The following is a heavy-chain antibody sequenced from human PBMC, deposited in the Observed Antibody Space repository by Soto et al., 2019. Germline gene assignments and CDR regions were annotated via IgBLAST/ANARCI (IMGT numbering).Heavy chain of an antibody. Sequence: PSETLSPTCPGLGGPTGGYSCSWIRQPQGKGLGWIGLIDYSGVTNYNPTPKSRVTVSVDTSKHQFSLNLNSVTAADTAVYFCAKHTDPRGYYFDYWGQGTLVTGFS. J-gene: IGHJ4*02. V-gene: IGHV4-59*08. CDR3: AKHTDPRGYYFDY. CDR2: IDYSGVT. CDR1: GGPTGGYS. D-gene: IGHD3-16*01.